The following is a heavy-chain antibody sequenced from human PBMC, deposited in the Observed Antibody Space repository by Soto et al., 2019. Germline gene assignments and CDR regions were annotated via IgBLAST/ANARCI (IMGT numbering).Heavy chain of an antibody. Sequence: KTSETLSLTCTVSGGSVSSGSYYWSWIRQPPGKGLEWIGYSYYSGSTNYNPSLKSRVTISVDTSKNQFSLKLSSVTAADTAVYYCARGRSSGSDDAFDIWGQGTMVTVSS. CDR3: ARGRSSGSDDAFDI. J-gene: IGHJ3*02. CDR2: SYYSGST. V-gene: IGHV4-61*01. D-gene: IGHD3-22*01. CDR1: GGSVSSGSYY.